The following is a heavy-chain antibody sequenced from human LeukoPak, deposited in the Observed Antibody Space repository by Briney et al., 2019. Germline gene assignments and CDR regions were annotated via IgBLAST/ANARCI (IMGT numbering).Heavy chain of an antibody. V-gene: IGHV3-23*01. J-gene: IGHJ4*02. CDR2: ISGSGRGT. D-gene: IGHD4-17*01. CDR1: GFTFSSYA. Sequence: PGGSLRLSCXASGFTFSSYAMSWVRQAPGKGLEWVSTISGSGRGTFYADSVKGRFTISRDNSKSTVFLQMNSLRPEDSTLYYCAKQFLTAVNTWPNIGFGSWGQGTPVXV. CDR3: AKQFLTAVNTWPNIGFGS.